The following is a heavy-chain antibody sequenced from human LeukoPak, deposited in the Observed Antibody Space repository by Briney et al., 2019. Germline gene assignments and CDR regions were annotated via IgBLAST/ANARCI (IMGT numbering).Heavy chain of an antibody. CDR2: ISSSSSTI. J-gene: IGHJ4*02. CDR3: AREYCSGGSCYSDY. CDR1: GFTFSSYS. Sequence: GGSLRLSCAASGFTFSSYSMNWVRQAPRKGLEWVSYISSSSSTIYYADSVKGRFTISRDNAKNSLYLQMNSLRDEDTAVYYCAREYCSGGSCYSDYWGQGTLVTVSS. D-gene: IGHD2-15*01. V-gene: IGHV3-48*02.